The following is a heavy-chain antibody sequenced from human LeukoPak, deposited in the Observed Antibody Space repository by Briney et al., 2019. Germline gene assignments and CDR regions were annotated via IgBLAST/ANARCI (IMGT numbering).Heavy chain of an antibody. V-gene: IGHV4-34*01. J-gene: IGHJ3*02. CDR3: ARGPRYDFWSGYYTPTDAFDI. CDR1: GGSFSGYY. D-gene: IGHD3-3*01. Sequence: SETLSLTCAVYGGSFSGYYWSWIRQPPGKGLEWIGEINHSGSTNYNPSLKSRVTISVDTSKNQFSLKLRSVTAADTAVYYCARGPRYDFWSGYYTPTDAFDIWGQGTMVTVSS. CDR2: INHSGST.